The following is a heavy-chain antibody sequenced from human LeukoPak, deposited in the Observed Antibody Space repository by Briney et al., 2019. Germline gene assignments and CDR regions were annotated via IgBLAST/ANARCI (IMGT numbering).Heavy chain of an antibody. CDR2: ISYDGSNK. Sequence: GGSLRLSCAASGFTFSSYARHWVRQAPGKGLEWVAVISYDGSNKYYADSVKGRFTISRDNSKNTLYLQMNSLRAEDTAVYYCARDGGVGGAFDIWGQGTMVTVSS. D-gene: IGHD3-3*01. CDR3: ARDGGVGGAFDI. CDR1: GFTFSSYA. J-gene: IGHJ3*02. V-gene: IGHV3-30*04.